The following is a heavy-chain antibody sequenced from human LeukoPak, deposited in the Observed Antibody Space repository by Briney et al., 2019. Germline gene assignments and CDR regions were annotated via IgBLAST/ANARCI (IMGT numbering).Heavy chain of an antibody. J-gene: IGHJ4*02. V-gene: IGHV3-21*01. CDR3: ARWTRATTGSDY. CDR2: ISSSSSYI. D-gene: IGHD1-26*01. Sequence: GGSLRLSCAASGFTFSSYSMNWVRQAPGKGLEWVSSISSSSSYIYYADSVKGRFTISRDNAKNSLYLQMNSLRAEDTAVYYCARWTRATTGSDYWGQGTLVTVSS. CDR1: GFTFSSYS.